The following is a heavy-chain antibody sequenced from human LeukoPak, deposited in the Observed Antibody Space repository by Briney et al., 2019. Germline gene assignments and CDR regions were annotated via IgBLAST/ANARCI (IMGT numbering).Heavy chain of an antibody. D-gene: IGHD5/OR15-5a*01. J-gene: IGHJ4*02. CDR3: AKDFSV. CDR2: ISGSTTTT. CDR1: GXTFSNYN. V-gene: IGHV3-48*02. Sequence: GGSLRLSCAASGXTFSNYNMNWVRQAPGKGLEWVSFISGSTTTTYYSDSVKGRFTISRDNAKNSLFLQMNSLRDEDTAVYYCAKDFSVWGQGTLLTVSS.